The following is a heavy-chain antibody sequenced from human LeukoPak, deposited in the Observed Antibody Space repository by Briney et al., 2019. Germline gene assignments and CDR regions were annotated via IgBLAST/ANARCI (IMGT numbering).Heavy chain of an antibody. Sequence: SVKVSCKASGGTFSSYAISWVRQAPGQGLEWMGRIIPIFGTANYAQKFQGRVTITTDESTSTAYMELSSLRSEDTAVYYCARDDRRQIYDFWSGLGDYWGQGTLVTVSS. CDR2: IIPIFGTA. J-gene: IGHJ4*02. V-gene: IGHV1-69*05. CDR3: ARDDRRQIYDFWSGLGDY. CDR1: GGTFSSYA. D-gene: IGHD3-3*01.